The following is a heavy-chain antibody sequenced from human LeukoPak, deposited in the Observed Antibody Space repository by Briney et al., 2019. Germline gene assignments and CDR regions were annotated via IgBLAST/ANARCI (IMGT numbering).Heavy chain of an antibody. J-gene: IGHJ4*02. CDR1: GFIFSRDW. CDR3: AKDYGIVVVPAAITFYFDY. CDR2: ISGSGGST. V-gene: IGHV3-23*01. Sequence: GGSLRLSCAASGFIFSRDWMSWVRQAPGKGLEWVSAISGSGGSTYYADSVKGRFTISRDNSKNTLYLQMNSLRAEDTAVYYCAKDYGIVVVPAAITFYFDYWGQGTLVTVSS. D-gene: IGHD2-2*01.